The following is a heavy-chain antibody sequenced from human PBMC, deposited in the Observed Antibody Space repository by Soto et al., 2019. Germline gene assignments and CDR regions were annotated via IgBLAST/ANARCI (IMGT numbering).Heavy chain of an antibody. CDR2: MNPNSGNT. Sequence: QVQLVQSGAEVKKPGASVKVSCKASGYTFTSYDINWVRQATGQGLEWMGWMNPNSGNTGYAQKLQGRVTMTRNTSISTAYMELSSLRSEDTAVYYCARGSTYYYDSSGNPNDYWGQGTLVTVSS. D-gene: IGHD3-22*01. J-gene: IGHJ4*02. CDR1: GYTFTSYD. V-gene: IGHV1-8*01. CDR3: ARGSTYYYDSSGNPNDY.